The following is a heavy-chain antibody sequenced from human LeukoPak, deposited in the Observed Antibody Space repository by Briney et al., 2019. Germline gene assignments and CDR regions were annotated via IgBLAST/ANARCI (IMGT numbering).Heavy chain of an antibody. Sequence: SETLSLTCTVSGGSISSYYWGWIRQPPGKGLEWIGSIYYSGSTYYNPSLKSRVTISVDTSKNQFSLKLSSVTAADTAVYYCARHTIVVVPAAIRGWFDPWGQGTLVTVSS. J-gene: IGHJ5*02. D-gene: IGHD2-2*02. CDR2: IYYSGST. CDR1: GGSISSYY. CDR3: ARHTIVVVPAAIRGWFDP. V-gene: IGHV4-39*01.